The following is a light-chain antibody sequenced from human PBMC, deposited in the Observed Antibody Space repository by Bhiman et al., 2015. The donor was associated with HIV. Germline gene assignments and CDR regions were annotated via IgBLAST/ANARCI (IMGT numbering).Light chain of an antibody. CDR1: SSDVGGYNY. J-gene: IGLJ3*02. CDR3: GTWDSSLSAEV. Sequence: QSALTQPASVSGSPGQSITISCTGTSSDVGGYNYVSWFQQHPGKAPKLMIYDVSNRPSGVPDRFSGSKSGNTASLTVSGLQAEDEADYYCGTWDSSLSAEVFGGGTKLTVL. V-gene: IGLV2-14*03. CDR2: DVS.